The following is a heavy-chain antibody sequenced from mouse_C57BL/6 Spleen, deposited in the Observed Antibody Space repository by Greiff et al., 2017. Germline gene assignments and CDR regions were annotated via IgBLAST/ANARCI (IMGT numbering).Heavy chain of an antibody. Sequence: QVQLQQPGAELVKPGASVKMSCKASGYTFTSYWITWVKQRPGQGLEWIGDIYPGSGSTNYNEKFKSKATLTVDTSSSTAYMQLSILTSEDSAVYYCARKNYGSSYAMDYWGQGTSVTVSS. D-gene: IGHD1-1*01. J-gene: IGHJ4*01. V-gene: IGHV1-55*01. CDR3: ARKNYGSSYAMDY. CDR1: GYTFTSYW. CDR2: IYPGSGST.